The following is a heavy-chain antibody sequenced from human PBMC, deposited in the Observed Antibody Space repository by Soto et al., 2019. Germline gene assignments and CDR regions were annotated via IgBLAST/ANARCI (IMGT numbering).Heavy chain of an antibody. V-gene: IGHV3-33*01. D-gene: IGHD3-22*01. CDR2: IWYDGSNK. CDR3: ARDPSVDYYDSSGTLDY. Sequence: HPWWSQRLSCAASRITFSSYGMHWVRQAPGKGLEWVAVIWYDGSNKYYADFVKGRFTISRDNSKNTLYLQMNSLRAEDTAVYYCARDPSVDYYDSSGTLDYWGQGTLVTVSS. J-gene: IGHJ4*02. CDR1: RITFSSYG.